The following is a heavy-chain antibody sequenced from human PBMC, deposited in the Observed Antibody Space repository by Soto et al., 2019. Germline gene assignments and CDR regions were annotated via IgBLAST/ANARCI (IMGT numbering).Heavy chain of an antibody. V-gene: IGHV4-30-4*01. J-gene: IGHJ4*02. CDR1: GGSISSGDYY. Sequence: QVQLQESGPGLVKPSQTLSLTCTVSGGSISSGDYYWSWIRQPPGKGLEWIGYIYYSGSTYYNPSLKSRVTISVDTSKIQFSLKLSSVTAADTAVYYCARDLGWGVVTGYFDYWGQGTLVTVSS. CDR2: IYYSGST. D-gene: IGHD2-21*02. CDR3: ARDLGWGVVTGYFDY.